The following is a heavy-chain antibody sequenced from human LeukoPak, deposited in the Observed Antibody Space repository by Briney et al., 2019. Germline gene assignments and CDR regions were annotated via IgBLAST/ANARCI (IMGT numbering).Heavy chain of an antibody. J-gene: IGHJ4*02. CDR2: IYYSGST. D-gene: IGHD2-15*01. CDR1: GGSISSYY. CDR3: ARDVVAATRIIDY. V-gene: IGHV4-39*02. Sequence: SETLSLTCTVSGGSISSYYWSWIRQPPGKGLEWIGSIYYSGSTYYNPSLKSRVTISVDTSKNQFSLKLSSVTAADTAVYYCARDVVAATRIIDYWGQGTLVTVSS.